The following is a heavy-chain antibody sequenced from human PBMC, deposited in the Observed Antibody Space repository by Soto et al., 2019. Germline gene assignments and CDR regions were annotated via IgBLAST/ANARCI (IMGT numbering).Heavy chain of an antibody. Sequence: PSETLSLTCTVSGVSVSSGSFYWAWIRQPPGKGLEWIGFGSYSGTTNYKPSLKSRVTISVDTSGSQISLKVSSLTAADTAVYYCARGATVTQFDYWGRGTLVTVSS. J-gene: IGHJ4*02. CDR2: GSYSGTT. D-gene: IGHD4-17*01. CDR1: GVSVSSGSFY. CDR3: ARGATVTQFDY. V-gene: IGHV4-61*01.